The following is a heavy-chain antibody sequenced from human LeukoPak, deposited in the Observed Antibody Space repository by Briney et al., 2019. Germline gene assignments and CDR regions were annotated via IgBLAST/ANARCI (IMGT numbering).Heavy chain of an antibody. D-gene: IGHD3-22*01. V-gene: IGHV3-48*01. CDR2: ISSSSSTI. Sequence: GGSLRLSCAASGFTFSSYSMNWVRQAPGKGLEWVSYISSSSSTIYYADSVKGRFTISRDNAKNSLYLQMNSLRAEDTAVYYCARGSSGYYSPCWDIWGQGTMVTVSS. J-gene: IGHJ3*02. CDR3: ARGSSGYYSPCWDI. CDR1: GFTFSSYS.